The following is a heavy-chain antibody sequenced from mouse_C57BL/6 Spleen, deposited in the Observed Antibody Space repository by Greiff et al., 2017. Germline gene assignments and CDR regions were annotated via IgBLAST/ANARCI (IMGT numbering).Heavy chain of an antibody. CDR1: GYAFTNYL. V-gene: IGHV1-54*01. D-gene: IGHD2-4*01. Sequence: QVQLQQSGAELVRPGTSVKVSCKASGYAFTNYLIEWVKQRPGQGLEWIGVINPGRGGTNYNEKFKGKATLTADKSSSTAYMQLSSLTSEDSAVYFCARSSYDYFAWFAYWGQGTLVTVSA. CDR3: ARSSYDYFAWFAY. CDR2: INPGRGGT. J-gene: IGHJ3*01.